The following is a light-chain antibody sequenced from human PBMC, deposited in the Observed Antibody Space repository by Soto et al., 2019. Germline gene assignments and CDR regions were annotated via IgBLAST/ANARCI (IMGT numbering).Light chain of an antibody. CDR2: EVS. CDR3: SSYAGSNNWV. CDR1: SSDVGGYNY. J-gene: IGLJ3*02. V-gene: IGLV2-8*01. Sequence: QSVLTQPPSASGSPGQSVTISCTGTSSDVGGYNYVSWYQQYPGKVPKLMVYEVSERPSGVPDRFSGSKSGNTASLTVSGLQADDEADYYCSSYAGSNNWVFGGGTKVTVL.